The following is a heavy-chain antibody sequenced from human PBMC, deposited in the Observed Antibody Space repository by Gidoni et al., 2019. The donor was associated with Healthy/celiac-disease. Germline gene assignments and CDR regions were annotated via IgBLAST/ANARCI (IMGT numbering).Heavy chain of an antibody. V-gene: IGHV4-31*03. J-gene: IGHJ6*03. Sequence: QVQLQESGPGLVKPSQTLSLTCTVSGGSISSGGYYWSWIRQHPGKGLEWIGYIYYSGSTYYNPSLKSRVTISVDTSKNQFSLKLSSVTAADTAVYYCARGDTTVNYYYYMDVWGKGTTVTVSS. CDR1: GGSISSGGYY. D-gene: IGHD5-18*01. CDR3: ARGDTTVNYYYYMDV. CDR2: IYYSGST.